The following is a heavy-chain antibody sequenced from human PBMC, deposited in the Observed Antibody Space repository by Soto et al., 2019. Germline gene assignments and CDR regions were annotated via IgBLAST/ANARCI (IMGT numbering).Heavy chain of an antibody. J-gene: IGHJ5*02. D-gene: IGHD3-3*01. Sequence: ASVKVSCKASGYTFTGYYMHWVRQAPGQGLEWMGWINPNSGGTKYEQKFQGRVTMTRDTSITTTYMELSRLRSDDTAVYYCARGNHHYFRSAYHDTWGQGTLVTVSS. CDR2: INPNSGGT. CDR3: ARGNHHYFRSAYHDT. CDR1: GYTFTGYY. V-gene: IGHV1-2*02.